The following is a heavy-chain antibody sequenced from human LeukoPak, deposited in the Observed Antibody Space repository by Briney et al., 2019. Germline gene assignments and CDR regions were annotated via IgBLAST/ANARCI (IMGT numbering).Heavy chain of an antibody. CDR1: GFTFSSYA. J-gene: IGHJ4*02. Sequence: GGSLRLSCAASGFTFSSYAMSWVRQAPGKGLEWASAISGSGGSTYYADSVKGRFTISRDNSKNTLYLQMNSLRAEDTAVYYCAKAPRGAVAAGYYFDYWGQGTLVTVSS. CDR3: AKAPRGAVAAGYYFDY. D-gene: IGHD2-15*01. V-gene: IGHV3-23*01. CDR2: ISGSGGST.